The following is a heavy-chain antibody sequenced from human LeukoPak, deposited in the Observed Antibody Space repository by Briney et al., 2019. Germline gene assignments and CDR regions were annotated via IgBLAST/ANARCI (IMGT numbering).Heavy chain of an antibody. CDR3: ARDQRNAAMVTFDI. Sequence: GGSLRLSCAASGFTFSSYSMNWVRQAPGKGLEWVSYISSSSSTIYYADSVKGRFTISRDNAKNSLYLQMNSLRAEDTAVYYCARDQRNAAMVTFDIWGQGTMVTVSS. CDR2: ISSSSSTI. J-gene: IGHJ3*02. V-gene: IGHV3-48*01. D-gene: IGHD5-18*01. CDR1: GFTFSSYS.